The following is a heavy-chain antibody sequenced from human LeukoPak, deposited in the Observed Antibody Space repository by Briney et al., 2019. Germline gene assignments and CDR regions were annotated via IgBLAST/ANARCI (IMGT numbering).Heavy chain of an antibody. CDR2: IRYDGSNK. Sequence: GGSLRLPCAASGFTFSSYGMHWVRQAPGKGLEWVAFIRYDGSNKYYADSVKGRFTISRDNSKNTLYLQMNSLRAEDTAVYYCAKSDTAVWYFDYWGQGTLVTVSS. CDR1: GFTFSSYG. J-gene: IGHJ4*02. D-gene: IGHD5-18*01. V-gene: IGHV3-30*02. CDR3: AKSDTAVWYFDY.